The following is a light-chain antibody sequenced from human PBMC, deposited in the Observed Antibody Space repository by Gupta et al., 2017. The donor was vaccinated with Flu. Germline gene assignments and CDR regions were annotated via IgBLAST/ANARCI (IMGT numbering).Light chain of an antibody. CDR3: QHDHYTPIT. CDR1: RSAGYSNNKNL. Sequence: VNLGECAREICKSSRSAGYSNNKNLLGWYQQKPQHPRKLLIYAASTRKCRVPDRFGSRGCTTYFTLTISSRHAEDVAVYYCQHDHYTPITFGQGTILEIK. V-gene: IGKV4-1*01. CDR2: AAS. J-gene: IGKJ5*01.